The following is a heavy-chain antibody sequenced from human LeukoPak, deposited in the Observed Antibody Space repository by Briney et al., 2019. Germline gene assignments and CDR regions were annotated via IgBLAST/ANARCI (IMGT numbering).Heavy chain of an antibody. CDR2: IYPGDSDT. D-gene: IGHD6-19*01. CDR1: GYSFTSYW. CDR3: ARQTEVVPMAGRRYIDY. J-gene: IGHJ4*01. V-gene: IGHV5-51*01. Sequence: GVSLKISCKGSGYSFTSYWIGWVRQMPGKGLEWMGIIYPGDSDTRYNPSFQGQVTISADKSISTAYLRWSSLKASDTAMYYCARQTEVVPMAGRRYIDYWGQGTLVTVAS.